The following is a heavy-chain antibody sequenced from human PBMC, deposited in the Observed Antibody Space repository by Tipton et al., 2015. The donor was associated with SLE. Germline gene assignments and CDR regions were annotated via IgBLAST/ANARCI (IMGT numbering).Heavy chain of an antibody. CDR2: VFYSGTT. CDR1: GGSISNSTYY. D-gene: IGHD3-3*01. V-gene: IGHV4-39*06. CDR3: AREPLEVREWFDL. J-gene: IGHJ2*01. Sequence: TLSLTCTVSGGSISNSTYYWGWIRQPPGKGLEWVGSVFYSGTTYYNPSLESRVTISVDTSKNQFPLKLSSVTAADTAVYYCAREPLEVREWFDLWGRGTLVTVSS.